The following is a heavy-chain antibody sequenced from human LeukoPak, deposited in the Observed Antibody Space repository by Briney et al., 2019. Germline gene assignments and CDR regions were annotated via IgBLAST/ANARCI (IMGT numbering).Heavy chain of an antibody. V-gene: IGHV1-69*13. CDR1: GYTFTSYD. CDR3: ARGGIFGGNDY. Sequence: SVKVSCKASGYTFTSYDINWVRQATGQGLEWMGGIIPIFGTANYAQKFQGRVTITADESTSTAYMELSSLRSEDTAVYYCARGGIFGGNDYWGQGTLVTVSS. D-gene: IGHD3-3*01. J-gene: IGHJ4*02. CDR2: IIPIFGTA.